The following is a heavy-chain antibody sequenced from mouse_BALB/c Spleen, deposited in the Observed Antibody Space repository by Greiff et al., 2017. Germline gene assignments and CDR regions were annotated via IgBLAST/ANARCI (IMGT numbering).Heavy chain of an antibody. CDR1: GFTFSSYA. CDR2: ISSGGSYT. D-gene: IGHD2-4*01. J-gene: IGHJ4*01. CDR3: ARGGDYDGYYYAMDY. V-gene: IGHV5-9-4*01. Sequence: EVNVVESGGGLVKPGGSLKLSCAASGFTFSSYAMSWVRQSPEKRLEWVAEISSGGSYTYYPDTVTGRFTISRDNAKNTLYLEMSSLRSEDTAMYYCARGGDYDGYYYAMDYWGQGTSVTVSS.